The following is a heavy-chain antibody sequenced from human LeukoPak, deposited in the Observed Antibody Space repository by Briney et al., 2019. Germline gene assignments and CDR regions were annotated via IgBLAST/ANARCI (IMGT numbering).Heavy chain of an antibody. J-gene: IGHJ6*02. CDR3: ALCRLPFYGMDV. Sequence: GRSLRLSCAASGFTFTSYAMSWVRQAPGKGLEWVSTISDSSGRTYYADSVKGRFTISRDNSKNALYLQMNSLRAEDTAVYSCALCRLPFYGMDVWGQGTTVTVSS. D-gene: IGHD2-2*01. CDR1: GFTFTSYA. CDR2: ISDSSGRT. V-gene: IGHV3-23*01.